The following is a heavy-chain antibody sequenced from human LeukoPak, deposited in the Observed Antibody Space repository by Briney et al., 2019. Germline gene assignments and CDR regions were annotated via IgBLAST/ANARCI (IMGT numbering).Heavy chain of an antibody. D-gene: IGHD3-16*01. V-gene: IGHV3-48*03. Sequence: GGSLRLSCAASGFTFSSYEMNWVRQAPGKGLEWVSYISSSGSTKYYADSVKGRFTISRDNAKNSLYLQMNSLRAEDTAVYYCGGRNDYGGSSYYYGLDVWGKGTTVTVSS. J-gene: IGHJ6*04. CDR3: GGRNDYGGSSYYYGLDV. CDR2: ISSSGSTK. CDR1: GFTFSSYE.